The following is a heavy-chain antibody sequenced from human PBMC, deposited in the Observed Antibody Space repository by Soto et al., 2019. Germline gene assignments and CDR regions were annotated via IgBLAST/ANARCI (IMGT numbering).Heavy chain of an antibody. V-gene: IGHV1-69*01. CDR1: GVSFNNNG. CDR2: VSPPFRTS. J-gene: IGHJ6*02. Sequence: QVQLVQSGAEVKKPGSSVKVSCKTSGVSFNNNGIGWVRQAPGHGLEWMGGVSPPFRTSNYARKFHGRISTTADASTGTVNMELSSLTSEDTAQYYCARVLYYGSGSYSPYGMDVWGQGTTVTVSS. CDR3: ARVLYYGSGSYSPYGMDV. D-gene: IGHD3-10*01.